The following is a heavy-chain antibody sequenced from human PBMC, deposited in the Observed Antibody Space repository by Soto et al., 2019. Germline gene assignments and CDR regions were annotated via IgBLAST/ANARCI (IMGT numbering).Heavy chain of an antibody. CDR1: GYTFTSYG. CDR3: EREYYYGSGLLY. D-gene: IGHD3-10*01. V-gene: IGHV1-18*01. Sequence: QVQLVQSGAEVKKHGASVKVSGKASGYTFTSYGISWVRQAHGQGLQWMGWISAYNCNTNYEQKIQGRVTMTTDTSKSTAYMELRSLRSDDTAVYYCEREYYYGSGLLYWGQGTLVTVSS. CDR2: ISAYNCNT. J-gene: IGHJ4*02.